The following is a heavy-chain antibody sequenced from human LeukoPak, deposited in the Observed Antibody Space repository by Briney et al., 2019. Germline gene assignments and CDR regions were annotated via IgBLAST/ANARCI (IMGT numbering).Heavy chain of an antibody. CDR1: GGTFSINA. CDR3: ARDKNSGECVSNSCYGVWPLDI. CDR2: INPMSETP. V-gene: IGHV1-69*05. D-gene: IGHD2-2*01. Sequence: ASVKVSCKASGGTFSINAITWVRQAPGQGLEWMGGINPMSETPKYTQKFQGRVTIATDESTNTAYMELSSLRSEDTAVYYCARDKNSGECVSNSCYGVWPLDIWGQGTMVTVSS. J-gene: IGHJ3*02.